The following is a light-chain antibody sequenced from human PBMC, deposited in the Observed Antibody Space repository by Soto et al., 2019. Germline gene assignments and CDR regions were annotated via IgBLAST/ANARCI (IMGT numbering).Light chain of an antibody. V-gene: IGKV1-6*01. CDR3: LQDYNYPWT. CDR2: AAS. J-gene: IGKJ1*01. CDR1: QGIRND. Sequence: AIQMTQSPSSLSASVGDRVTITCRASQGIRNDLGWYQQEPGQAPKLLIYAASSLESGVPSRFSGSGSGSDFTLTISSLQPEDFATYYCLQDYNYPWTFGQGTKVEIK.